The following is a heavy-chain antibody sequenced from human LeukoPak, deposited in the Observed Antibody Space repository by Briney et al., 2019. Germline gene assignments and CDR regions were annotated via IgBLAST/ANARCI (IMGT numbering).Heavy chain of an antibody. V-gene: IGHV4-30-2*01. CDR3: ARAGDGNWFDP. Sequence: PSETLSLTCAVSGGSISSGGYSWSWIRQPPGKGLEWIGYIYHSGSTYYNPSLKNRVTISVDRSKNQFSLKLSSVTAADTAVYYCARAGDGNWFDPWGQGTLVTVSS. D-gene: IGHD7-27*01. CDR2: IYHSGST. CDR1: GGSISSGGYS. J-gene: IGHJ5*02.